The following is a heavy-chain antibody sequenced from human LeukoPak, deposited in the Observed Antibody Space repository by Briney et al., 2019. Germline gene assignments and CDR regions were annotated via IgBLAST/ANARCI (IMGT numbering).Heavy chain of an antibody. J-gene: IGHJ3*02. CDR1: GGSVSSGSYY. CDR3: ARDSRTTTAFDI. CDR2: VYYSGST. Sequence: PSETLSLTCTVSGGSVSSGSYYWSWIRQPPGKGLEWIGYVYYSGSTNYNPSLKSRVTISVDTSKNQFSLHLSSVTAADTAVYHCARDSRTTTAFDIWGQGTMVTVSS. D-gene: IGHD1-1*01. V-gene: IGHV4-61*01.